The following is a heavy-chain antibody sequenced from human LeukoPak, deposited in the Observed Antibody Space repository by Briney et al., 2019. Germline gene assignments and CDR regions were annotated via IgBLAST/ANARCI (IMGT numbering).Heavy chain of an antibody. CDR2: INKDESQI. CDR3: ARGYYYSGTYYLSFFYY. J-gene: IGHJ4*02. D-gene: IGHD3-10*01. CDR1: GFTFNKYW. V-gene: IGHV3-7*01. Sequence: PGGSLRLSCAASGFTFNKYWMRWVRQARGKGREWGANINKDESQIYYLECGEGRFTITRDNAKNSLHLQMNSLRAEDTATYYCARGYYYSGTYYLSFFYYWGQGTLVTVSS.